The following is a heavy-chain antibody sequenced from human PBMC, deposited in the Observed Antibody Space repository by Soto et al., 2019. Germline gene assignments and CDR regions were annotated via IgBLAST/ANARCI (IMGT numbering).Heavy chain of an antibody. CDR3: ARDLLTSGTRRFDY. CDR2: ISYDGSNK. V-gene: IGHV3-30-3*01. J-gene: IGHJ4*02. D-gene: IGHD1-26*01. CDR1: GFTFSSYA. Sequence: QVQLVESGGGVVQPGRSLRLSCAASGFTFSSYAMHWVRQAPGKGLEWVAVISYDGSNKYYADSVKGRFTISRDNSKNTLYLQMNSLRAEDTAVYYCARDLLTSGTRRFDYWGQGTLVTVSS.